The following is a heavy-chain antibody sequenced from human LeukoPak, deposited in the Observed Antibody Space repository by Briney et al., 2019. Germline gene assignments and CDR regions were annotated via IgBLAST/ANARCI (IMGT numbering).Heavy chain of an antibody. CDR2: INPNSGGT. J-gene: IGHJ4*02. V-gene: IGHV1-2*02. CDR1: GYTFTGYY. Sequence: ASVRVSCTASGYTFTGYYMHWVRQAPGQGLEWMGWINPNSGGTNYAQKFQGRVTMTRDTSISTAYMELSRLRSDDTAVYYCARVVTGTFGELLTLDYWGQGTLVTVSS. D-gene: IGHD3-10*01. CDR3: ARVVTGTFGELLTLDY.